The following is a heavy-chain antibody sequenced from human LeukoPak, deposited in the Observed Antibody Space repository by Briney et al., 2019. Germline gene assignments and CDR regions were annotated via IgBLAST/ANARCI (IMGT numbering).Heavy chain of an antibody. CDR2: MSYDGSNK. CDR3: ARDHPEFDY. CDR1: GGSFSGYY. V-gene: IGHV3-30*03. Sequence: PSETLSLTCAVYGGSFSGYYWSWIRQPPGKGLEWVAAMSYDGSNKYYADSVKGRFTISRDNSNNTLYLQMNGLRAEDTAVYYCARDHPEFDYWGQGTLVTVSS. J-gene: IGHJ4*02.